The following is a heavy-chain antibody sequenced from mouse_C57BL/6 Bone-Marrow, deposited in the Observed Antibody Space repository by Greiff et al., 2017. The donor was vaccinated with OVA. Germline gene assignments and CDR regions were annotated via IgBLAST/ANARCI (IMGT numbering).Heavy chain of an antibody. V-gene: IGHV1-76*01. Sequence: ESGAELVRPGASVKLSCKASGYTFTDYYINWVKQRPGQGLEWIARIYPGSGNTYYNEKFKGKATLTAEKSSSTAYMQLSILTSEDSAVYFCASIYYDYSRQLRLGAWFAYWGQGTLVTVSA. CDR1: GYTFTDYY. D-gene: IGHD3-2*02. J-gene: IGHJ3*01. CDR3: ASIYYDYSRQLRLGAWFAY. CDR2: IYPGSGNT.